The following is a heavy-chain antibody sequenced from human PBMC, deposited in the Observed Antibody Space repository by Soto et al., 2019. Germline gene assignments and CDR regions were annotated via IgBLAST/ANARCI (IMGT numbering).Heavy chain of an antibody. J-gene: IGHJ3*02. D-gene: IGHD3-22*01. CDR1: GGSISSGDYY. Sequence: QVQLQESGPGLVKPSQTLSLTCTVSGGSISSGDYYWSWIRQPPGKGLEWIGYIYYSGSTYYNPSLKSRVTISVDTSKNQFSLKLSSVTAADTAVYYCARAHLSRTMIPSVVGAFDIWGQGTMVTVSS. V-gene: IGHV4-30-4*01. CDR2: IYYSGST. CDR3: ARAHLSRTMIPSVVGAFDI.